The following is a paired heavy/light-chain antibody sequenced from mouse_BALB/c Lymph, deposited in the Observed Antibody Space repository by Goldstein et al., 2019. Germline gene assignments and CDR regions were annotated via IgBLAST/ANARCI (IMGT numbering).Light chain of an antibody. CDR2: YAS. Sequence: DIVLTQSPATLSVTPGDSVSLSCRASQSISNNLHWYQQKSHESPRLLIKYASQSISGIPSRFSGSGSGTDFTLSINSVETEDFGMYFCQQSNSWPLTFGAGTKLELK. CDR1: QSISNN. V-gene: IGKV5-43*01. J-gene: IGKJ5*01. CDR3: QQSNSWPLT.
Heavy chain of an antibody. V-gene: IGHV4-2*02. CDR3: ARNWDYAMDY. CDR1: GFDFSRYW. Sequence: EVKLLESGGGLVQPGGSLNLSCAASGFDFSRYWMSWARQAPGKGQEWIGEINPGSSTINYTPSLKDKFIISRDNAKNTLYLQMSKVRSEDTALYYCARNWDYAMDYWGQGTSVTVSS. CDR2: INPGSSTI. D-gene: IGHD4-1*01. J-gene: IGHJ4*01.